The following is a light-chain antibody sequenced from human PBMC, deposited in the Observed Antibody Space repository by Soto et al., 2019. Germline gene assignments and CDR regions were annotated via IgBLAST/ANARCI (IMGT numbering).Light chain of an antibody. CDR1: QSISSS. Sequence: DIQMTQSPSSLSASVGDRVTITCRASQSISSSLNWYQQKPGKAPKLLIYAASNFQSGVPSRFSGSGSGADFTLTISSLQPEDFATYYCQQSYSTPWTFGQGTKVEIK. V-gene: IGKV1-39*01. J-gene: IGKJ1*01. CDR2: AAS. CDR3: QQSYSTPWT.